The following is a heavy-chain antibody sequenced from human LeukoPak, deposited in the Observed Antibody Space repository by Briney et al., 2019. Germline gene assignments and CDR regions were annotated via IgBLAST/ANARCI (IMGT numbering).Heavy chain of an antibody. D-gene: IGHD3-9*01. CDR2: ISFTGTT. CDR1: GGSIRSGGYY. J-gene: IGHJ4*02. V-gene: IGHV4-31*03. Sequence: TLSLTCTVSGGSIRSGGYYWSWIRQHPGKGLEWIGHISFTGTTDYNPSLKRRVTMSLDRSQNQFSLNLISVTAADTAVYYCARSGADYDILTGIFAYWGQGTLVTVSS. CDR3: ARSGADYDILTGIFAY.